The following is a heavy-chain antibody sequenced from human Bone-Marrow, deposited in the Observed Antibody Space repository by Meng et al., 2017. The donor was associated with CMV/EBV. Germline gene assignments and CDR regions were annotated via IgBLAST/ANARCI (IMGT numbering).Heavy chain of an antibody. V-gene: IGHV3-21*01. CDR3: ARGYCSSTSCYS. Sequence: LSLTCAASGFTFSSYSMNWVRQAPGKGLEWVSSISSSSSYIYYADSVKGRFTISRDNAKNSLYLQMNSLRAEDTAVYYCARGYCSSTSCYSWGQGTLVTVSS. CDR2: ISSSSSYI. D-gene: IGHD2-2*01. CDR1: GFTFSSYS. J-gene: IGHJ5*02.